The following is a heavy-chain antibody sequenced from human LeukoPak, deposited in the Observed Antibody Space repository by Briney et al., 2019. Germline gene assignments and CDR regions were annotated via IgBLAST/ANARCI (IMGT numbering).Heavy chain of an antibody. V-gene: IGHV3-21*01. D-gene: IGHD6-19*01. CDR1: GFTFDDYG. CDR3: ARRIAVAGMVYYYYMDV. J-gene: IGHJ6*03. CDR2: ISSSSSYI. Sequence: PGGSLRLSCAASGFTFDDYGMNWVRQAPGKGLEWVSSISSSSSYIYYADSVKGRFTISRDNAKNSLYLQMNSLRAEDTAVYYCARRIAVAGMVYYYYMDVWGKGTTVTVSS.